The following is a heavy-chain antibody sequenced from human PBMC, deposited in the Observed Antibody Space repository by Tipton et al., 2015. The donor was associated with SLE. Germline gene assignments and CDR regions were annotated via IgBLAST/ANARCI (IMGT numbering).Heavy chain of an antibody. Sequence: TLSLTCTVSGGSISSGSYYWSWIRQPAGKGLEWIGHIYTSGSTNYNPSLKSRVTMSVDTSKNQFSLKLSSVTAADTAVYYCARASTGVAALDYWGQGTLVAVSS. D-gene: IGHD2-15*01. CDR2: IYTSGST. CDR3: ARASTGVAALDY. J-gene: IGHJ4*02. CDR1: GGSISSGSYY. V-gene: IGHV4-61*09.